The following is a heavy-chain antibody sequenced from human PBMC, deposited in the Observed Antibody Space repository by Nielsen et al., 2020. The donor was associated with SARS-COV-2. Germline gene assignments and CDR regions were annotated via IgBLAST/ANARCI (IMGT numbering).Heavy chain of an antibody. CDR1: GFTFSSYD. Sequence: ETLSLTCVASGFTFSSYDMRWVRQAPGKGLEWVSAIGSAGDTYYPGSVKGRFTISRENAKNSLYLQMNSLRAEDTAVYYCARDNWGRMDVWGQGTTVTVSS. J-gene: IGHJ6*02. CDR3: ARDNWGRMDV. CDR2: IGSAGDT. V-gene: IGHV3-13*04. D-gene: IGHD7-27*01.